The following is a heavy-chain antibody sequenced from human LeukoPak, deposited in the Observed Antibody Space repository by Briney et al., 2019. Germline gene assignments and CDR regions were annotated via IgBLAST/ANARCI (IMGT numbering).Heavy chain of an antibody. D-gene: IGHD3-22*01. CDR2: VNSEGTRT. CDR3: ARDLGDYDSSGYSLTLGYGMDV. CDR1: GFPFNNYW. Sequence: GGSLRLSCAASGFPFNNYWIHWVRQAPGRGLVWVSRVNSEGTRTHFADFVRGRFTISRDNAKNTLYLQMNSLRAEDTAVYYCARDLGDYDSSGYSLTLGYGMDVWGQGTTVTVSS. J-gene: IGHJ6*02. V-gene: IGHV3-74*01.